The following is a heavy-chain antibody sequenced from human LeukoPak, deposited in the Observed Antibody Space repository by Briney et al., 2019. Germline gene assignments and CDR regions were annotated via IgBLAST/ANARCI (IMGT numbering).Heavy chain of an antibody. J-gene: IGHJ3*02. CDR3: ASSEYYYDSSGSQI. CDR1: GGSISSSSYY. Sequence: SKTLSLTCTVSGGSISSSSYYWGWIRQPPGKGLEWIGSIYYSGSTYYNPSLKSRVTISVDTSKNHFSLRLSSVTAADTALYYCASSEYYYDSSGSQIWGQGTMVTVSS. D-gene: IGHD3-22*01. CDR2: IYYSGST. V-gene: IGHV4-39*02.